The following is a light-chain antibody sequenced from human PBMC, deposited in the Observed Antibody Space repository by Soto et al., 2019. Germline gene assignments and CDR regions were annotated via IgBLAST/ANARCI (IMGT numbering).Light chain of an antibody. J-gene: IGLJ1*01. CDR2: EVS. CDR3: NSYTSSRTFV. V-gene: IGLV2-14*01. CDR1: SSDVGGYNY. Sequence: QSALTQPASVSGSPGQSITISCTGTSSDVGGYNYVSWYQQHPGKAPKLMMYEVSNRPSGVSNRFSGSKSVNTASLTISGLQSEDEAEYYCNSYTSSRTFVFGTGTKLTVL.